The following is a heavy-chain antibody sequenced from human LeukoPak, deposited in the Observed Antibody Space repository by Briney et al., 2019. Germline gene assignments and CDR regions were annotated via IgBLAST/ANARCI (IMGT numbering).Heavy chain of an antibody. CDR2: IYYSGST. D-gene: IGHD4-23*01. J-gene: IGHJ6*02. Sequence: GSLRLSCAASGFTFSSYEMNWVRQAPGKGLEWIGAIYYSGSTYFNPSLKSRVTISIDTPKNQFSLKLSSVTAADTAVYYCASLLAVVTSYYYYGMDVWGQGTTVTVSS. CDR3: ASLLAVVTSYYYYGMDV. V-gene: IGHV4-59*05. CDR1: GFTFSSYE.